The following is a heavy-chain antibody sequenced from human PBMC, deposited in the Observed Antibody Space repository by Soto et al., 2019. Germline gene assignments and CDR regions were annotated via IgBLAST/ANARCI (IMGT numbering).Heavy chain of an antibody. CDR3: AKAVAGTAFDFDY. J-gene: IGHJ4*02. CDR2: ISYDGSNK. V-gene: IGHV3-30*18. D-gene: IGHD6-19*01. Sequence: QVQLVESGGGVVQPGRSLRLSCAASGFTFSSYGMHWVRQAPGKGLEWVAVISYDGSNKYYADSVKARFTISRDNSKNTLYLQMNSLRAEDTAVYYCAKAVAGTAFDFDYWGQGTLVTVSS. CDR1: GFTFSSYG.